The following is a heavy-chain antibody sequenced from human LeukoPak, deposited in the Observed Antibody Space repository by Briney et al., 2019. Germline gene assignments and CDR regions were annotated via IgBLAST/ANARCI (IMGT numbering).Heavy chain of an antibody. Sequence: SETLSLTCAVYGGSFSGYYWSWIRQPPGKGLEWIGEINHSGSTNYNPSLKSRVTISVDTSKNQFSLKLSSVTAAVTAVYYCARVGRVWFGELLRNYFDYWGQGTLVTVSS. J-gene: IGHJ4*02. CDR3: ARVGRVWFGELLRNYFDY. D-gene: IGHD3-10*01. CDR1: GGSFSGYY. V-gene: IGHV4-34*01. CDR2: INHSGST.